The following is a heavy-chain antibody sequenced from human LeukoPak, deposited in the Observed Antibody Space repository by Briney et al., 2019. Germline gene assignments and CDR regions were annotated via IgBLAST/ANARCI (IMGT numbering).Heavy chain of an antibody. Sequence: GTSLRLSCAASGFTFSSFGMHWVRQAPGKGLEWVTLIWYDGSSEYYVDSVKGRFTISRDNSKNTLYLQINSLRAGDTAVYYCARDSYDILTGYYSGPDYWGQGTLVTVSS. J-gene: IGHJ4*02. CDR2: IWYDGSSE. V-gene: IGHV3-33*01. CDR1: GFTFSSFG. CDR3: ARDSYDILTGYYSGPDY. D-gene: IGHD3-9*01.